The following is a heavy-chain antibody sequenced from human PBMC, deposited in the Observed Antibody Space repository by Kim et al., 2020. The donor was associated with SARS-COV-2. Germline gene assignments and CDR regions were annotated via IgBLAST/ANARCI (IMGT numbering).Heavy chain of an antibody. CDR3: ARDLKGAGDYVRVAFDI. V-gene: IGHV3-21*04. D-gene: IGHD3-10*02. J-gene: IGHJ3*02. CDR2: ISSSSSYI. CDR1: GFTFSSYS. Sequence: GGSLRLSCAASGFTFSSYSMNWVRQAPGKGLEWVSSISSSSSYIYYADSVKGRFTISRDNAKNSLYLQMNSLRAEDTAVYYCARDLKGAGDYVRVAFDIWGQGTMVTVSS.